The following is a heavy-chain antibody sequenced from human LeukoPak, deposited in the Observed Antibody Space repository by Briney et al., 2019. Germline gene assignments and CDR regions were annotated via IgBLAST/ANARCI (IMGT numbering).Heavy chain of an antibody. CDR1: GFTVSSNY. V-gene: IGHV3-53*01. D-gene: IGHD3-22*01. Sequence: PGGSLRLSCAASGFTVSSNYMSWVRQAPGKGLEWVSVIYRGGSTYYADSVKGRFTISRDNSKNTLYLQMNSLRAEDTAVYYCARDDYYDSSGYTPHWGQGTLVTVSS. CDR2: IYRGGST. CDR3: ARDDYYDSSGYTPH. J-gene: IGHJ4*02.